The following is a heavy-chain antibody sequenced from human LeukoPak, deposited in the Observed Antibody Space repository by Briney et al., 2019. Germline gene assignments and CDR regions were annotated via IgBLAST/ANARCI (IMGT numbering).Heavy chain of an antibody. CDR3: ARGYGDFRVEGRYFHS. CDR1: DGSITNFD. Sequence: TSETLSLTCSVTDGSITNFDWSWVRQTPGKGLEFIGHVHYSGTANYNPSLRSRVTISIDSSKKHFFLKLKSVTAADTAVYYCARGYGDFRVEGRYFHSWGQGTLVTVSS. D-gene: IGHD4-17*01. V-gene: IGHV4-59*01. J-gene: IGHJ4*02. CDR2: VHYSGTA.